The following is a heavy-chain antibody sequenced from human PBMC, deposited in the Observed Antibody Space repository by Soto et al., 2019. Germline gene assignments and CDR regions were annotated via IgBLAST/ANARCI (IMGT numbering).Heavy chain of an antibody. J-gene: IGHJ6*02. D-gene: IGHD3-22*01. CDR2: ISTYNDNT. CDR1: GYTFHSFG. V-gene: IGHV1-18*01. Sequence: QAHLEQSGVEVKKPGASVKVTCKASGYTFHSFGISWVRQATGQGLEWMGWISTYNDNTNYAQKFRGRVTMATDISTSTASMELRRLRPDGPAVYYGARFRNGGYHTHSYFGMDVWGQGSTVIVSS. CDR3: ARFRNGGYHTHSYFGMDV.